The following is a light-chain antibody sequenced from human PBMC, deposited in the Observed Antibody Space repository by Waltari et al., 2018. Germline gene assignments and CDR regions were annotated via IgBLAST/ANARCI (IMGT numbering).Light chain of an antibody. CDR1: HSNIGSNY. V-gene: IGLV1-47*01. CDR2: KDS. J-gene: IGLJ1*01. CDR3: AAWDDSLSGPI. Sequence: QSVLTQPPSASGTPRQRLTISCSGSHSNIGSNYVYWYQQLPGTAPKRLIYKDSQSPSGVPDRFAGSKSGTSASLAISGLRSEEEADYYCAAWDDSLSGPIFATGTKVTV.